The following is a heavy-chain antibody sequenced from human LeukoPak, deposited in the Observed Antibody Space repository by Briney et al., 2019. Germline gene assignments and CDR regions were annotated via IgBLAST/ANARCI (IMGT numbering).Heavy chain of an antibody. CDR2: IYTSGST. J-gene: IGHJ5*02. CDR3: ARETDYDILTGYLLPVWFDP. D-gene: IGHD3-9*01. V-gene: IGHV4-61*02. Sequence: PSETLSLTCTVSGGSISSGTYYWSWIRQPAGKGLEWIGRIYTSGSTNYNPSLKSRVSISTDTSKNQLSLKLSSVTTADTAVYYCARETDYDILTGYLLPVWFDPWGQGTLVTVSS. CDR1: GGSISSGTYY.